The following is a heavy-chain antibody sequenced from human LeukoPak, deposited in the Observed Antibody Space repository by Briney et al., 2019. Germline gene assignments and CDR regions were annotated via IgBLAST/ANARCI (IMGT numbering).Heavy chain of an antibody. J-gene: IGHJ4*01. D-gene: IGHD2-15*01. Sequence: GGSLRLSCAASGLTFRNYWMSWVRQAPGKGLEWVANIKPDGGVQNYVDSVKGRFTISRVNAANSLFLQMNSLRDEDTAVYYCATSFPYCSVDSCTLGGHGTLVTVSS. V-gene: IGHV3-7*01. CDR1: GLTFRNYW. CDR2: IKPDGGVQ. CDR3: ATSFPYCSVDSCTL.